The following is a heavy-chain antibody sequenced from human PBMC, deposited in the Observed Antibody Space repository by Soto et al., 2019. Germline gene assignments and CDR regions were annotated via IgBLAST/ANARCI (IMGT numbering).Heavy chain of an antibody. CDR1: GFTFSDAW. J-gene: IGHJ5*02. V-gene: IGHV3-15*01. CDR2: IKSKSDGGTT. D-gene: IGHD2-21*01. CDR3: TIDLWSIAVVVGSKGYLNP. Sequence: GGSLRLSCAASGFTFSDAWMSWVRQAPGKGLDWVGRIKSKSDGGTTEYAAPVRGRFTISRDDSKNTLYLQMNSLKTEDTAVYYCTIDLWSIAVVVGSKGYLNPWGQGTPVTVSS.